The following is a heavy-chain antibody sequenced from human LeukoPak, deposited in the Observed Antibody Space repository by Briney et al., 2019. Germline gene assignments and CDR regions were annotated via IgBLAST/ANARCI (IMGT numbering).Heavy chain of an antibody. CDR2: IYTGGTT. D-gene: IGHD3-16*01. CDR1: GFTVSGTH. V-gene: IGHV3-53*01. J-gene: IGHJ4*02. Sequence: GGSLRLSCAASGFTVSGTHMSWARQAPGKGLEWDSAIYTGGTTSYSDSVEGRFTISRDTPKNTLYLQMDSLRVEVTAVYYCARDQATSGGGLDSWGQGTLVTVSS. CDR3: ARDQATSGGGLDS.